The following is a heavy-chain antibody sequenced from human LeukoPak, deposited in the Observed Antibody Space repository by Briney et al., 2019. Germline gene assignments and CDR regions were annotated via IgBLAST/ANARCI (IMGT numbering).Heavy chain of an antibody. Sequence: GGSLRLSCAASGFNSSDNFMSWIRQAPGKGLEWVSYISKSDSTTYYADTVKGRFTISRDSAKNSVYLYMNSLRAEDTAVYYCASAVAAPDQDPPFDYWGQGTLVTVSS. CDR1: GFNSSDNF. CDR2: ISKSDSTT. D-gene: IGHD6-25*01. CDR3: ASAVAAPDQDPPFDY. J-gene: IGHJ4*02. V-gene: IGHV3-11*01.